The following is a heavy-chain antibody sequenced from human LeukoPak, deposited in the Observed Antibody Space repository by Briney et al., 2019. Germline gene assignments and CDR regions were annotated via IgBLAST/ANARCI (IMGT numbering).Heavy chain of an antibody. V-gene: IGHV1-69*13. J-gene: IGHJ4*02. D-gene: IGHD3-22*01. CDR2: IIPIFGTA. Sequence: GASVKVSCKASGGTFSSYAISWVRQAPGQGLEWMGGIIPIFGTANYAQKFQGRVTITADESTSTAYMELSSLRSEDTAVYYCARADPVGGYYYDSSGYFDYWGQGTLVTVSS. CDR3: ARADPVGGYYYDSSGYFDY. CDR1: GGTFSSYA.